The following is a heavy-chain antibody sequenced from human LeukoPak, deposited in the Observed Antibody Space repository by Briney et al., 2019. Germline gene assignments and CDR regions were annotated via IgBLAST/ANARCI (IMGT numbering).Heavy chain of an antibody. Sequence: GGSLRLYCAASGFTFSRHWMHWVRQAPGKGLVWVSRLISDGSSTSYADSVKGRFTISRDNAKNTLNLQMNSLRVEDTAVYYCARGLVPGSDRHWDYWGQGILVTVSS. J-gene: IGHJ4*02. CDR3: ARGLVPGSDRHWDY. D-gene: IGHD3-10*01. V-gene: IGHV3-74*01. CDR2: LISDGSST. CDR1: GFTFSRHW.